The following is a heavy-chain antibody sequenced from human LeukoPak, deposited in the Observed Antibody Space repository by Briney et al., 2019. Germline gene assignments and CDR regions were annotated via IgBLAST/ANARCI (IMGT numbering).Heavy chain of an antibody. V-gene: IGHV3-9*01. Sequence: PGRSLRLSCAASGFTFDDYAMHWVRQAPGKGLEWVSGISWNSGSIGYADSVKGRFTISRDNAKNSLYLQMNSLRAEDTALYYCAKDRNYGDFDAFDIWGQGTMVTVSS. CDR1: GFTFDDYA. D-gene: IGHD4-17*01. CDR3: AKDRNYGDFDAFDI. J-gene: IGHJ3*02. CDR2: ISWNSGSI.